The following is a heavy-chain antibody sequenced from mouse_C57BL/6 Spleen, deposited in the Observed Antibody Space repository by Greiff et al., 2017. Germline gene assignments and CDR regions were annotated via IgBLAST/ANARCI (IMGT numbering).Heavy chain of an antibody. D-gene: IGHD2-4*01. J-gene: IGHJ4*01. V-gene: IGHV7-3*01. CDR1: GFTFTDYY. CDR2: IRNKANGYTT. Sequence: VQLKQSGGGLVQPGGSLSLSCAASGFTFTDYYMSWVRQPPGKALEWLGFIRNKANGYTTEYSASVKGRFTISRDNSQSILYLQMNALRAEDSATYYCARYEGLRLYAKDYWGQGTSVTVSS. CDR3: ARYEGLRLYAKDY.